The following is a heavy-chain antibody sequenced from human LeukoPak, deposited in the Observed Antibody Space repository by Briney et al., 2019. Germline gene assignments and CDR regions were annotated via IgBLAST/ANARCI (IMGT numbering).Heavy chain of an antibody. Sequence: SETLSLTCTVSGGSISSYYWSWIRQPAGKGLEWIGRIYTSGSTNYNPSLKSRVTMSVDTSKNQFSLKLSSVTAADTDVYYCARGIYCSSTSCYTGDYYYYMDVWGKGTTVTVSS. D-gene: IGHD2-2*02. CDR1: GGSISSYY. V-gene: IGHV4-4*07. J-gene: IGHJ6*03. CDR2: IYTSGST. CDR3: ARGIYCSSTSCYTGDYYYYMDV.